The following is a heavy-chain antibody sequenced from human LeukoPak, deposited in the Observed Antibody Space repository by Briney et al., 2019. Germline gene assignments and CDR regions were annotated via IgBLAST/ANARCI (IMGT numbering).Heavy chain of an antibody. D-gene: IGHD6-19*01. CDR2: ISAYNGNT. Sequence: ASVKVSCKASGYIFTSYGISWVRQAPGQGLEWMGWISAYNGNTNYAQKLQGRVTMTTDTSTSTAYMELRSLRSDDTAVYYCARDFSGKYSSGWNDAFDIWGQGTMVTVPS. CDR3: ARDFSGKYSSGWNDAFDI. J-gene: IGHJ3*02. V-gene: IGHV1-18*01. CDR1: GYIFTSYG.